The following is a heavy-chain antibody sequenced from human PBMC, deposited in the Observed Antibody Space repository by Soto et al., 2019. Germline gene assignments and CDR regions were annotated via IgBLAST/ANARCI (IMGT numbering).Heavy chain of an antibody. CDR1: GFTFSSYW. Sequence: EVQLVESGGGLVQPGGSLRLSCAASGFTFSSYWMSWVRQAPGKGLEWVANIKQDGSEKYYVDSVKGRFTISRDNAKNSPYLQMNSLRAEDTAVYYCARVRTPFKYYFDYWGQGTLVTVSS. CDR2: IKQDGSEK. J-gene: IGHJ4*02. V-gene: IGHV3-7*01. CDR3: ARVRTPFKYYFDY.